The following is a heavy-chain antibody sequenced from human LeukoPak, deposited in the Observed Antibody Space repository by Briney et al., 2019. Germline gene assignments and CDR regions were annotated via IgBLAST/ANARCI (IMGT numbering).Heavy chain of an antibody. CDR2: IKSDGST. J-gene: IGHJ1*01. V-gene: IGHV3-74*01. Sequence: GGSLRLSCAASGFTFRSYWMHWVRQAPGKGLVWVSRIKSDGSTNYADSVKGRFTISRDNAKNTVSLQMNSLRAEDTGVYYCARAPSEIGGYYPEYFRHWGQGTLVTVSS. CDR1: GFTFRSYW. D-gene: IGHD3-22*01. CDR3: ARAPSEIGGYYPEYFRH.